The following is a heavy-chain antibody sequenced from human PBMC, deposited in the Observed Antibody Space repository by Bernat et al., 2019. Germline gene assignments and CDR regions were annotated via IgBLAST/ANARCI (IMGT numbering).Heavy chain of an antibody. CDR2: ISAYNGNT. J-gene: IGHJ5*02. CDR3: ARDPMLWFGESTNWFDP. CDR1: GYTFTSYG. Sequence: QVQLVQSGAEVKKPGASVKVSCKASGYTFTSYGISWVRQAPGQGLEWMGWISAYNGNTNDAQKLQGRVTMTTDTSTSTAYMELRSLRSDDTAVYYCARDPMLWFGESTNWFDPWGQGTLVTVSS. D-gene: IGHD3-10*01. V-gene: IGHV1-18*01.